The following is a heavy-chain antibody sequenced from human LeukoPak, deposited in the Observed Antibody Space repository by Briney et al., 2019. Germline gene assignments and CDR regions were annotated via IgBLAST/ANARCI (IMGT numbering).Heavy chain of an antibody. J-gene: IGHJ4*02. CDR3: ARSLAVAGDDY. V-gene: IGHV3-21*01. CDR2: ISSSSSYI. Sequence: GGSLRLSCAASGFTFSSYSMNWVRQAPGEGLEWVSSISSSSSYIYYADSVKGRFTISRDNAKNSLYLQMNSLRAEDTAVYYCARSLAVAGDDYWGQGTLVTVSS. D-gene: IGHD6-19*01. CDR1: GFTFSSYS.